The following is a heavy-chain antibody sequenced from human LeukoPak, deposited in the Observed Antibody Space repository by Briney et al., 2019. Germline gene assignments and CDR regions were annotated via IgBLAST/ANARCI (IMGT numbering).Heavy chain of an antibody. CDR1: GGSFSGYY. CDR3: ARIGTVCGCPDW. CDR2: INHSGST. J-gene: IGHJ4*02. Sequence: SETLSLTCAVYGGSFSGYYWSWIRQPPGKGLEWMGEINHSGSTNYNPSLKSRVTISVDTSKNQFSLKLSSVTAADTAVYYCARIGTVCGCPDWWGQGTLVTVSS. V-gene: IGHV4-34*01. D-gene: IGHD6-19*01.